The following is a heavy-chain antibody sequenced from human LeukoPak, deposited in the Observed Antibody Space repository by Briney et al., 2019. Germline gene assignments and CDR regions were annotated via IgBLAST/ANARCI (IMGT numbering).Heavy chain of an antibody. CDR1: GFTFSSCA. V-gene: IGHV3-30*01. CDR3: AREAYDFWSGYYIPNPFDY. J-gene: IGHJ4*02. CDR2: ISYDGSNK. Sequence: PGRSLRLSCAASGFTFSSCAMHWVRQAPGKGLGWVAVISYDGSNKYYADSVKGRFTISRDNSKNTLYLQMNSLRAEDTAVYYCAREAYDFWSGYYIPNPFDYWGQGTLVTVSS. D-gene: IGHD3-3*01.